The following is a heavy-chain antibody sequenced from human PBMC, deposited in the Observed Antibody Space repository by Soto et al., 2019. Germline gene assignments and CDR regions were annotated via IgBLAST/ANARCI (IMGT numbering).Heavy chain of an antibody. CDR2: IYYSGST. D-gene: IGHD5-12*01. CDR1: GGSISSYY. Sequence: PSETLSLTCTVSGGSISSYYLSWIRQPPGKGLEWIGYIYYSGSTNYNPSLKSRVTISVDTSKNQFSLKLSSVTAADTAVYYCARESFGGYDYWGQGTLVTVSS. CDR3: ARESFGGYDY. V-gene: IGHV4-59*01. J-gene: IGHJ4*02.